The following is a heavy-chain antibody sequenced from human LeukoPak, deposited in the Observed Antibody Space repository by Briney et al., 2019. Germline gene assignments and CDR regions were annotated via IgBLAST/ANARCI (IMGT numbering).Heavy chain of an antibody. D-gene: IGHD6-13*01. CDR2: ISGSGGST. CDR1: GFTFSSYA. V-gene: IGHV3-23*01. Sequence: GGSLRLSCAASGFTFSSYAMSWVRQASGKGLEWVSAISGSGGSTYYVDSVKGRFTISRDNSKNTLYLQMNSLRAEDTAVYYCAKDPAVVRSSLQLLFDYWGQGTLVTVSS. J-gene: IGHJ4*02. CDR3: AKDPAVVRSSLQLLFDY.